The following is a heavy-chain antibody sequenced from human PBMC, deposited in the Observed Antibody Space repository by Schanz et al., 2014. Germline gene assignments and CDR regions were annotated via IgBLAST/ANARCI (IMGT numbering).Heavy chain of an antibody. CDR3: ARAPTAYCSDTSCLGTPFDY. Sequence: QVLQVQSGSELKKPGTSVKVSCKASGYTFNNYTYVMIWVRQAPGQGLEWMGIINPSGGSTRYGQKFQGRITVTTDTSTSTVYLELSSLRSEDTAVYYCARAPTAYCSDTSCLGTPFDYWGQGTLVTDSS. D-gene: IGHD2-2*01. V-gene: IGHV1-46*02. CDR2: INPSGGST. J-gene: IGHJ4*02. CDR1: GYTFNNYT.